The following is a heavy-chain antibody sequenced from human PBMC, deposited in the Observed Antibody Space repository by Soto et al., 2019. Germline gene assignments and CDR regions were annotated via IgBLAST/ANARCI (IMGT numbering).Heavy chain of an antibody. CDR2: FDPEDGET. CDR3: AAGIVGYCSGGSCYARLLFDY. Sequence: ASVKVSCKVSGYTLTELSMHWVRQAPGKGLEWMGGFDPEDGETIYAQKFQGRVTMTRDMSTSTAYMELSSLRSEDTAVYYCAAGIVGYCSGGSCYARLLFDYWGQGTLVTVSS. D-gene: IGHD2-15*01. CDR1: GYTLTELS. V-gene: IGHV1-24*01. J-gene: IGHJ4*02.